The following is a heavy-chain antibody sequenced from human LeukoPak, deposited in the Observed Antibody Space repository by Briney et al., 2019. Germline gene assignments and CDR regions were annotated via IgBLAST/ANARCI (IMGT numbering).Heavy chain of an antibody. CDR1: GYTFTSYA. D-gene: IGHD5-18*01. J-gene: IGHJ4*02. CDR3: ARDSIPWIPLWLHY. V-gene: IGHV7-4-1*02. CDR2: INTNTGNP. Sequence: ASVKVSCKASGYTFTSYAMNWVRQAPGQGLEWMGWINTNTGNPTYAQGFTGRFVFSLDTSVSTAYLQVSSLKAEDTAVYYCARDSIPWIPLWLHYWGQGTLVTVSS.